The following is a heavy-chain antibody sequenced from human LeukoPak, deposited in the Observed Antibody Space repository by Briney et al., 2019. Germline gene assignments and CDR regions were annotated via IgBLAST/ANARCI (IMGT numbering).Heavy chain of an antibody. D-gene: IGHD3-10*01. CDR1: GGSFSGYY. CDR3: AREPAVRGQVDYYYYYYMDV. J-gene: IGHJ6*03. CDR2: IYHSGST. Sequence: SETLSLTCAVYGGSFSGYYWSWIRQPPGKGLEWIGEIYHSGSTNYNPSLKSRVTISVDKSKNQFSLKLNSVTAADTAVYYCAREPAVRGQVDYYYYYYMDVWGKGTTVTVSS. V-gene: IGHV4-34*01.